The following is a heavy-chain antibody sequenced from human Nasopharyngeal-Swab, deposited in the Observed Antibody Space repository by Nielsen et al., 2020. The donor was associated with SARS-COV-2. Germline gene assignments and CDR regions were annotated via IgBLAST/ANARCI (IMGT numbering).Heavy chain of an antibody. D-gene: IGHD3-3*01. CDR2: INSDGSST. CDR3: ARDLRFFTPSNYYYYGMDV. J-gene: IGHJ6*02. CDR1: GFTFSSYW. V-gene: IGHV3-74*01. Sequence: GESLKISCAASGFTFSSYWMHWVRQTPGKGLVWVSRINSDGSSTSYADSAKGRFTISRDNAKNTLYLQMNSLRAEDTAVYYCARDLRFFTPSNYYYYGMDVWGQGTTVTVSS.